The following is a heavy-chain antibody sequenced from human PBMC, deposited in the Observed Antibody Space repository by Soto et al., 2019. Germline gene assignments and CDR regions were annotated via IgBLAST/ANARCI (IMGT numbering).Heavy chain of an antibody. Sequence: GESLKISCKGSGYSFTSYWISWVRQMPGKGLEWMGRIDPSDSYTNYSPSFQGHVTISADKSISTAYLQWSSLKASDTAMYYCARHPAAAVYYYYGMDVWGQGTTVTAP. V-gene: IGHV5-10-1*01. CDR2: IDPSDSYT. CDR1: GYSFTSYW. D-gene: IGHD6-13*01. J-gene: IGHJ6*02. CDR3: ARHPAAAVYYYYGMDV.